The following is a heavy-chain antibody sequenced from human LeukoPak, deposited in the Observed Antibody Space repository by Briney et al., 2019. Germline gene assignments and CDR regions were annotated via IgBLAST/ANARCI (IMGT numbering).Heavy chain of an antibody. CDR2: IDPGDSYT. J-gene: IGHJ4*02. CDR1: GYSFTSYW. D-gene: IGHD6-6*01. V-gene: IGHV5-10-1*01. CDR3: ARDANLKYLDN. Sequence: GESLKISCKGSGYSFTSYWITWVRQMPGKGPEWMGRIDPGDSYTKYSPSFQGHVSISADKSISTAYLQWSSLTASDTAIYYCARDANLKYLDNWGQGTLVTVSS.